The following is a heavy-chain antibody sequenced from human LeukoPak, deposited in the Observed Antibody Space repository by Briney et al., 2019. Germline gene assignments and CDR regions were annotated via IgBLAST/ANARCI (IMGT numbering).Heavy chain of an antibody. D-gene: IGHD3-3*01. CDR1: GFTFSSYA. CDR2: ISGSGGST. Sequence: PGGSLRLSCAASGFTFSSYAMSWVRQAPGKGLEWVSAISGSGGSTYYADSVKGRFTISRDNSKNTLYLQMNSLRAEDTAVYYCAICFWSGLDPFGYWGQGTLVTVSS. J-gene: IGHJ4*02. V-gene: IGHV3-23*01. CDR3: AICFWSGLDPFGY.